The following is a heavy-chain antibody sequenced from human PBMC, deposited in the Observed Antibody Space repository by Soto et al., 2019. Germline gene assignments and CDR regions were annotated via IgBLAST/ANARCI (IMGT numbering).Heavy chain of an antibody. CDR2: IHHTGYT. V-gene: IGHV4-28*01. CDR3: ATKDHGKYFFDS. J-gene: IGHJ4*02. D-gene: IGHD1-26*01. Sequence: QVQLQESGPGLVKPSDTLSLTCGVSGSSISNDKWWVWIRQPPGKGLEWIGYIHHTGYTYSNPALKSRPTMSVDTSMNQFSLRLSSVTAVDTAVYYCATKDHGKYFFDSWGQGALVTVSS. CDR1: GSSISNDKW.